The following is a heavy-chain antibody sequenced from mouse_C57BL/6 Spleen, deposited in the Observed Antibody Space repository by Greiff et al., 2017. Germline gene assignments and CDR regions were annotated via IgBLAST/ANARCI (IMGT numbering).Heavy chain of an antibody. Sequence: QVQLQQPGAELVKPGASVKLSCKASGYTFTTYPIEWMKQNHGKSLEWIGNFHPYNDDTKYNEKFKGKATLTVEKSSSTVYLELSRLTSDDSAVYYCARRIYDGYYGAMDYWGQGTSVTVAS. CDR3: ARRIYDGYYGAMDY. CDR1: GYTFTTYP. J-gene: IGHJ4*01. V-gene: IGHV1-47*01. CDR2: FHPYNDDT. D-gene: IGHD2-3*01.